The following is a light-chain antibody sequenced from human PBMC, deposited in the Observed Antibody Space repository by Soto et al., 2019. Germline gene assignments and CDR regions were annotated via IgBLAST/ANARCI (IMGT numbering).Light chain of an antibody. CDR3: QHYEKWFHT. Sequence: EVVMTQSPATLSVSPGERATLSCRASESLSGNLAWYQQKPGQAPRLLIYAASTRATGIPARFSGSGYGTEFTLTISGLQSEDFGVYYCQHYEKWFHTFGQGTRLDIK. V-gene: IGKV3-15*01. J-gene: IGKJ5*01. CDR2: AAS. CDR1: ESLSGN.